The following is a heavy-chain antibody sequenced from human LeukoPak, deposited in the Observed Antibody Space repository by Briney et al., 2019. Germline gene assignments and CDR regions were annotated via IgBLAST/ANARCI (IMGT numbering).Heavy chain of an antibody. CDR1: GFTVSSNY. V-gene: IGHV3-53*01. Sequence: PGGSLRLSCAASGFTVSSNYMSWVRQDPGKGLEWVSVIYSGGSTNYAESVKGRFTISRDNSKNTLYLQMNSLRAEDTAVYYCARYTTSTLAFDIWGQGTMLTVSS. D-gene: IGHD2-2*01. CDR3: ARYTTSTLAFDI. J-gene: IGHJ3*02. CDR2: IYSGGST.